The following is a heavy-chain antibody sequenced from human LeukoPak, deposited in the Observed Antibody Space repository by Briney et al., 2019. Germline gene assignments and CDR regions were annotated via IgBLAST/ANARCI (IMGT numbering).Heavy chain of an antibody. J-gene: IGHJ4*02. CDR1: GGSISSSSYY. CDR2: IYYSGST. V-gene: IGHV4-39*07. CDR3: ARGPFYYYDSSGYYDY. Sequence: SETLSLTCTVSGGSISSSSYYWGWIRQPPGKGLEWIGSIYYSGSTYYNPSLKSRVTISVDTSKNQFSLKLSSVTAADTAVYYCARGPFYYYDSSGYYDYWGQGTLVTVSS. D-gene: IGHD3-22*01.